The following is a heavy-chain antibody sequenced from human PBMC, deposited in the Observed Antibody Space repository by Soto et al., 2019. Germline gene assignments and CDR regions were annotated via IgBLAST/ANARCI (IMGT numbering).Heavy chain of an antibody. CDR2: IRSKANSYAT. CDR3: TRHGPDDIAAAWGWNWFDP. J-gene: IGHJ5*02. V-gene: IGHV3-73*01. Sequence: GGSLRLSCAASGFTFSGSAIHWVRPASGKGLEWVGRIRSKANSYATAYAASVKGRFTISRDDSKNTAYLQMNSLKTEDTAVYYCTRHGPDDIAAAWGWNWFDPWGQGTLVTVSS. CDR1: GFTFSGSA. D-gene: IGHD6-13*01.